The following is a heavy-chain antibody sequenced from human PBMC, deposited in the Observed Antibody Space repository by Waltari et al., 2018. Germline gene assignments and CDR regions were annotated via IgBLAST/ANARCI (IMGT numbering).Heavy chain of an antibody. CDR1: GCSFNEYS. J-gene: IGHJ5*02. CDR2: LNNGGDYK. V-gene: IGHV3-21*06. CDR3: ARGKAFDP. Sequence: VRLVESGGGRVERGESRRLSWVGSGCSFNEYSMNWVRQAPGKGLEWVSSLNNGGDYKGYADSVEGRFTISRDNDKNTLYLQMNDLRVDDTAIYYCARGKAFDPWGQGTRVNVSS.